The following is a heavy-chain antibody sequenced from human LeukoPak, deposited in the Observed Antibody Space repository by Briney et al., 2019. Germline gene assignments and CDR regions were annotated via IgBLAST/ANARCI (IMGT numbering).Heavy chain of an antibody. J-gene: IGHJ4*02. CDR3: ARGYCSSTSCYPIDY. CDR2: INPNSGGT. D-gene: IGHD2-2*01. Sequence: ASVKVSCKASGYTFTGYYMHWVRQAAGQGLEWMGWINPNSGGTNYAQKFQGRVTMTRDTSISTAYMELSRLRSDDTAVYYCARGYCSSTSCYPIDYWGQGTLVTVSS. V-gene: IGHV1-2*02. CDR1: GYTFTGYY.